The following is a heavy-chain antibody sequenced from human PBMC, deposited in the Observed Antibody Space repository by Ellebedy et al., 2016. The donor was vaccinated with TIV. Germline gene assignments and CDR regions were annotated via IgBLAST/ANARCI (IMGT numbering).Heavy chain of an antibody. CDR2: TIHLFRIT. J-gene: IGHJ6*03. CDR1: PGTFSNSD. CDR3: ARAASPYYFYHYMDV. Sequence: SPGTFSNSDVIWPRQPPGQQLEWTGGTIHLFRITNYAQKFQGKVTITADETTSTAYMELSSLRSEDTAVYYCARAASPYYFYHYMDVWGKGTTVTVSS. V-gene: IGHV1-69*01.